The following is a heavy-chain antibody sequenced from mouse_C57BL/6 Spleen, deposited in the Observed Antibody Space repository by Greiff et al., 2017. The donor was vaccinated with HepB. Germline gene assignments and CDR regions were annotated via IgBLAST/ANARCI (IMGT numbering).Heavy chain of an antibody. CDR1: GYAFSSYW. D-gene: IGHD1-1*01. V-gene: IGHV1-80*01. CDR2: IYPGDGDT. CDR3: ARYYYGSSYGGYFDY. Sequence: QVQLKESGAELVKPGASVKISCKASGYAFSSYWMNWVKQRPGKGLEWIGQIYPGDGDTNYNGKFKGKAKLTADKSSSTAYMQLSSLTSEDSAVYFCARYYYGSSYGGYFDYWGQGTTLTVSS. J-gene: IGHJ2*01.